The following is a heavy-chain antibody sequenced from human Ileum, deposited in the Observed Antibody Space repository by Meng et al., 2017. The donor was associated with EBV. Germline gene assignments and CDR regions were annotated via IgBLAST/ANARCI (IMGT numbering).Heavy chain of an antibody. CDR2: INHSGST. CDR1: GGSFSGYY. CDR3: ARGHDYGDYASDY. J-gene: IGHJ4*02. V-gene: IGHV4-34*01. Sequence: QVQLQQVGAVLLKPSEPLSLTCAVYGGSFSGYYWSWIRQPPGKGLEWIGEINHSGSTNYNPSLKSRVTISVDTSKNQFSLKLSSVTAADTAVYYCARGHDYGDYASDYWGQGTLVTVSS. D-gene: IGHD4-17*01.